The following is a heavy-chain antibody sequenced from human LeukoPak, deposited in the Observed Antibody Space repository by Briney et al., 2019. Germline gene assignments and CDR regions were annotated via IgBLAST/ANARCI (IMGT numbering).Heavy chain of an antibody. V-gene: IGHV4-59*11. CDR3: ARDRIGYGLDY. J-gene: IGHJ4*02. CDR1: SGSINNHY. Sequence: SGTLSLTCIVSSGSINNHYWSWIRQPPGKGLEWIGYIYNSWNTNYNPSLQSRVTISMDASRKQFSLNLTSVTAADTAVYYCARDRIGYGLDYWGQGTLVTVSS. CDR2: IYNSWNT. D-gene: IGHD5-18*01.